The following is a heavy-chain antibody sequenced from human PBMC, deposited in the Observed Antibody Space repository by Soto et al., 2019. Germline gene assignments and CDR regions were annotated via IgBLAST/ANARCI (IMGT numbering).Heavy chain of an antibody. D-gene: IGHD2-8*02. CDR1: GFSLSRYG. CDR2: LWSDGIKT. Sequence: GGSLRLSCTASGFSLSRYGLHWVRQAPGKGLEWVAGLWSDGIKTSYTDSVKGRSTISRDTSKNMLYLQMNSLGAEDTAVYYCARDLNYWSLLIDHWGQGTLVTVSS. J-gene: IGHJ4*02. CDR3: ARDLNYWSLLIDH. V-gene: IGHV3-33*01.